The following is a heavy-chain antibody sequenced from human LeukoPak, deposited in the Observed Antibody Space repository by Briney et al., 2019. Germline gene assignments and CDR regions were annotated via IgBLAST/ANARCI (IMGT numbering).Heavy chain of an antibody. Sequence: GGSLRLSCAASGFTFSSYGMHWVRQAPGKGLEWVAFIRYDGSNKYYAGSVKGRFTISRDNSKNTLYLQMNSLRAEDTAVYYCAKDHGRITMVRGGNWFDPWGQGTLVTVSS. V-gene: IGHV3-30*02. D-gene: IGHD3-10*01. CDR3: AKDHGRITMVRGGNWFDP. CDR1: GFTFSSYG. J-gene: IGHJ5*02. CDR2: IRYDGSNK.